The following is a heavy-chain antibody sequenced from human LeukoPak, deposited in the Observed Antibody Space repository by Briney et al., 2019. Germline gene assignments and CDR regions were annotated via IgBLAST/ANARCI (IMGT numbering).Heavy chain of an antibody. D-gene: IGHD5-18*01. V-gene: IGHV3-7*01. CDR1: GFTLSSYW. CDR3: ARDSRGFSYGPNTDY. J-gene: IGHJ4*02. Sequence: GGSLRLSCAASGFTLSSYWMSWVRQAPGKGLEWVASIKHDGTETYFVDSVKGRFTISRDTAKNSLYLQMNSLRVEDTAVYFCARDSRGFSYGPNTDYWGQGTLVTVSS. CDR2: IKHDGTET.